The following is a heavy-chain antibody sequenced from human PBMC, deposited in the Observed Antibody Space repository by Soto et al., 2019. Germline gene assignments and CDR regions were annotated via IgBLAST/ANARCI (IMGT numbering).Heavy chain of an antibody. Sequence: GGSLRLSCAASGFNVGAYAVNWVRQAPGKGLEWVSGISVSDAFIYYADSVRGRFSISRDASENILYLQMNSLRVDDTALYYCTRETVAGITGLDYWGPGTLVTVSS. J-gene: IGHJ4*02. CDR2: ISVSDAFI. V-gene: IGHV3-23*01. CDR3: TRETVAGITGLDY. CDR1: GFNVGAYA. D-gene: IGHD1-20*01.